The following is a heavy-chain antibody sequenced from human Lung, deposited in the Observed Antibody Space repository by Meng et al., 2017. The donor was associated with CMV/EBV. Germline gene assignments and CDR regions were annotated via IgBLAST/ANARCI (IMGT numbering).Heavy chain of an antibody. J-gene: IGHJ6*02. V-gene: IGHV1-2*02. CDR1: GYTFTGYY. CDR3: ARPGRDFWSGYRAHLLMDV. D-gene: IGHD3-3*01. CDR2: INPNSGGT. Sequence: SVXVSXXASGYTFTGYYMHWVRQAPGQGLEWMGWINPNSGGTNYAQKFQGRVTMTRDTSISTAYMELSRLRSDDTAVYYCARPGRDFWSGYRAHLLMDVWGQGTXVIV.